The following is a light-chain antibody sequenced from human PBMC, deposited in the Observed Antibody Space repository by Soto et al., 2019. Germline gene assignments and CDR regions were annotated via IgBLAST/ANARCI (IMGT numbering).Light chain of an antibody. CDR1: HSLLDSVDGNTY. V-gene: IGKV2-40*01. CDR2: TLS. Sequence: DVVLTQTPLSLPVTLGEPASMSCRSSHSLLDSVDGNTYLDWYLQKPGQSPQLLIYTLSYRASGVPVRFGGSGSGTDFTLKISRVEAEDVGVYYCMQRMDCPPTFGPGTEVHVK. J-gene: IGKJ3*01. CDR3: MQRMDCPPT.